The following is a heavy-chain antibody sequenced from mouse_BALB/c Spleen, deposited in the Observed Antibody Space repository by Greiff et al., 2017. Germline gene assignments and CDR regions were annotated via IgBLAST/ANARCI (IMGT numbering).Heavy chain of an antibody. V-gene: IGHV2-6-7*01. CDR3: ARASCYYGNYGWYFDV. CDR1: GFSLTGYG. CDR2: IWGDGST. J-gene: IGHJ1*01. D-gene: IGHD2-1*01. Sequence: QVQLKESGPGLVAPSQSLSITCTVSGFSLTGYGVNWVRQPPGKGLEWLGMIWGDGSTDYNSALKSRLSISKDNSKSQVFLKMNSLQTDDTARYYCARASCYYGNYGWYFDVWGAGTTVTVSS.